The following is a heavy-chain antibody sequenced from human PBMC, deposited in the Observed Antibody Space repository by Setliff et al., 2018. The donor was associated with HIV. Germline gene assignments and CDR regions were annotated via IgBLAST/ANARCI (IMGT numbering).Heavy chain of an antibody. Sequence: PSETLSLTCSVSVDSIGTYYWNWIRQTPGKRLEWIGFFYYGGSTDYNPALKNRVAISVDTSRNRVSLNMTSVTAADTAVYYCARARLLGGFLSWGRGALVTVSS. CDR2: FYYGGST. D-gene: IGHD7-27*01. J-gene: IGHJ5*02. CDR1: VDSIGTYY. CDR3: ARARLLGGFLS. V-gene: IGHV4-59*01.